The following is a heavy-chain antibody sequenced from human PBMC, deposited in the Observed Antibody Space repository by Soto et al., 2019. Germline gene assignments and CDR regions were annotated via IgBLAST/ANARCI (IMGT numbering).Heavy chain of an antibody. CDR1: GLNFDDFA. J-gene: IGHJ4*02. V-gene: IGHV3-9*01. Sequence: LRLSCVGTGLNFDDFAMHWVRQAPGKGLEWVSGITWNSRVLAYADSVKGRFTISRDNARNSLYLQMDSLRDEDTALYYCAKGRYDFWSPYYFDSWGQGTLVTVSS. CDR3: AKGRYDFWSPYYFDS. D-gene: IGHD3-3*01. CDR2: ITWNSRVL.